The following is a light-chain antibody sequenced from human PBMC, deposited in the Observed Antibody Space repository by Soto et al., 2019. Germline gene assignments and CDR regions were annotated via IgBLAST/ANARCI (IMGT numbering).Light chain of an antibody. CDR2: AAS. J-gene: IGKJ1*01. V-gene: IGKV3-20*01. CDR3: AQYDSTPDT. CDR1: QSVSSNY. Sequence: EIVLTQSPGTLSLSPGERATLSCRASQSVSSNYLAWYQQKPGQAPRLLIYAASSRATDIPDRFIGSGSGTSFTLSISRLEPDELAVYYCAQYDSTPDTFSQGTNVEIK.